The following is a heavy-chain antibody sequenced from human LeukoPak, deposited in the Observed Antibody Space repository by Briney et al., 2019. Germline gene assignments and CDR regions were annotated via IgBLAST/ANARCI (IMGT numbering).Heavy chain of an antibody. Sequence: SVKASCKASGGTFSSYAISWVRQAPGQGLEWMGGIIPIFGTANYAQKFQGRVTITADKSTSTAYMELSSLRSEDTAVYYCARDEISYSSSREGYWGQGTLVTVSS. D-gene: IGHD6-13*01. CDR1: GGTFSSYA. CDR2: IIPIFGTA. CDR3: ARDEISYSSSREGY. J-gene: IGHJ4*02. V-gene: IGHV1-69*06.